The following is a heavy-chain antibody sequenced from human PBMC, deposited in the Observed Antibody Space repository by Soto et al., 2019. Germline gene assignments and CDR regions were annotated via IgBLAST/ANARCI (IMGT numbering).Heavy chain of an antibody. CDR2: IYPGVSDT. Sequence: PGGSLKISCKGSVYSLTGYWIGWVRQMPGKGLEWMGIIYPGVSDTRYSPSFQGQVTISADKSISTAYLQLSSLKASDTAMYYCARPLVVVPAATSFDYWGQGTLVTVSS. CDR3: ARPLVVVPAATSFDY. CDR1: VYSLTGYW. V-gene: IGHV5-51*01. D-gene: IGHD2-2*01. J-gene: IGHJ4*02.